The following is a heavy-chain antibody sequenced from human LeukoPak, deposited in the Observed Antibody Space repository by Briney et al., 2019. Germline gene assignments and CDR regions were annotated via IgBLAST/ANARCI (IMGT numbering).Heavy chain of an antibody. D-gene: IGHD3-16*02. Sequence: ASVKVSCEASGYTFRSHGISWVRQAPGQGLEWMGRIIPILGIANYAQKFQGRVTITADKSTSTAYMELSSLRSEDTAVYYCVLGGVIGMGYFDYWGQGTLVTVSS. V-gene: IGHV1-69*04. CDR3: VLGGVIGMGYFDY. J-gene: IGHJ4*02. CDR1: GYTFRSHG. CDR2: IIPILGIA.